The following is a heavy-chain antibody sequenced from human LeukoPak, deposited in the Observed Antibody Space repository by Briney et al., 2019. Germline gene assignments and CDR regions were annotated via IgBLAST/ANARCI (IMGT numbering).Heavy chain of an antibody. CDR1: GYTFTSYY. CDR2: INPSGGST. D-gene: IGHD3-22*01. CDR3: ARGPDYYDSSGYYPDY. V-gene: IGHV1-46*01. J-gene: IGHJ4*02. Sequence: ASVKVSCKASGYTFTSYYMHWVRLAPGQGLEWMGIINPSGGSTSYAQKFQGRVTMTRDTSTSTVYMELSSLRSEDTAVYYCARGPDYYDSSGYYPDYWGQGTLVTVSS.